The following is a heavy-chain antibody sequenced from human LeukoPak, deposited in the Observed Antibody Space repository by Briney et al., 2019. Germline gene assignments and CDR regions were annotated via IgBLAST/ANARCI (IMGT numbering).Heavy chain of an antibody. J-gene: IGHJ4*02. CDR3: ARDDSSSWYKFDY. V-gene: IGHV4-34*01. D-gene: IGHD6-13*01. Sequence: PSETLSLTCAVYGGSFSGYYWGWIRQPPGKGLEWIGEINHSGSTNYNPSLKSRVTISVDTSKNQFSLKLSSVTAADTAVYYCARDDSSSWYKFDYWGQGTLVTVSS. CDR2: INHSGST. CDR1: GGSFSGYY.